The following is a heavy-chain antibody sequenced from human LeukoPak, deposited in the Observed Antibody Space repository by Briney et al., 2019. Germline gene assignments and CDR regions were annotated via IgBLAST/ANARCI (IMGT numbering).Heavy chain of an antibody. CDR1: GFTFSNYR. J-gene: IGHJ4*02. D-gene: IGHD3-9*01. V-gene: IGHV3-48*04. Sequence: PGGSLRLSCAASGFTFSNYRMNWVRQAPGKGLEWISYISSSSRTIYYADSVKGRFTISRDNAKKSLYLQMNSLRAEDTAVYYCARATTYDILTGFSDYWGQGTLVTVSS. CDR2: ISSSSRTI. CDR3: ARATTYDILTGFSDY.